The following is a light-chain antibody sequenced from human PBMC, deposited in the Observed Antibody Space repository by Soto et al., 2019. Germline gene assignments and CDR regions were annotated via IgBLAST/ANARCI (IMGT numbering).Light chain of an antibody. CDR1: SSDVGFSNY. V-gene: IGLV2-14*03. Sequence: QSVLTQPASVSGSPGQSITISCTGTSSDVGFSNYIFWYQQHPGKAPKLIISDVSNRPSGVSNRFSGSKSANTASLTISGLQAEDEAGYYCSSFTSSDTDVFGSGTKVTVL. CDR3: SSFTSSDTDV. J-gene: IGLJ1*01. CDR2: DVS.